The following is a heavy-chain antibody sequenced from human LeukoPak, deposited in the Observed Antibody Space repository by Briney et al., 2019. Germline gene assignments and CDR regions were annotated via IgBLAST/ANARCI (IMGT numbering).Heavy chain of an antibody. D-gene: IGHD5-12*01. CDR1: GFTFSSYS. Sequence: GGSLRLSCAASGFTFSSYSMNWVRQAPGKGLEWVSSISSSSSYIYYADSVKGRFTISRDNAKNSLYLQMNSLRAEDTAVYYCAREWIESEVPYYGMDVWGQGTTVTVSS. V-gene: IGHV3-21*01. CDR2: ISSSSSYI. J-gene: IGHJ6*02. CDR3: AREWIESEVPYYGMDV.